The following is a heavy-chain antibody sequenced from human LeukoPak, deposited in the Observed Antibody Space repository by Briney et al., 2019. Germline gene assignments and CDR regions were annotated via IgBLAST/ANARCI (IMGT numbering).Heavy chain of an antibody. D-gene: IGHD6-19*01. CDR3: ATLAVAEVFVY. J-gene: IGHJ4*02. CDR2: FDPEDGET. V-gene: IGHV1-24*01. CDR1: GGTFSSYA. Sequence: ASVKVSCKASGGTFSSYAISWVRQAPGKGLEWMGGFDPEDGETIYAQKFQGRVTMTEDTSTDTAYMELSSLRSEDTAVYYCATLAVAEVFVYWGQGTLVTVSS.